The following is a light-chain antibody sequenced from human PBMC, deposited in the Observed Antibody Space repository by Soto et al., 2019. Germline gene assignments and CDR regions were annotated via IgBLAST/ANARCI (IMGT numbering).Light chain of an antibody. J-gene: IGKJ2*01. CDR2: GAS. V-gene: IGKV3-20*01. CDR3: QQYGSSPPYT. Sequence: EIVLPQSPGTLSLSPGERATLSCRASQSISSNYLAWYQQKPGQAPRLLIYGASSRATGIPDRFSGSGSGTDFTLTISRLEPEDFAVYYCQQYGSSPPYTFGQGTKLEIK. CDR1: QSISSNY.